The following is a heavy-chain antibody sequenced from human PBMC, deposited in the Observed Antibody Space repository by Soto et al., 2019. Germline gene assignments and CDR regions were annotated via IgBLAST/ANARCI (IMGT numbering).Heavy chain of an antibody. V-gene: IGHV3-23*01. CDR3: AKGSLREYSGYVQKEGRIVSADY. D-gene: IGHD5-12*01. Sequence: GGSLRLSCAASGFTFSSYAMSWVRQAPGKGLEWVSAISGSGGSTYYADSVKGRFTISRDNSKNTLYLQMNSLRAEDTAVYYCAKGSLREYSGYVQKEGRIVSADYWGQGTLVTVSS. CDR2: ISGSGGST. CDR1: GFTFSSYA. J-gene: IGHJ4*02.